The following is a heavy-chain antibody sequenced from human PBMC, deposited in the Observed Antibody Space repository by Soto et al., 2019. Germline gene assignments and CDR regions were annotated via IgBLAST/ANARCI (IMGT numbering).Heavy chain of an antibody. CDR2: ISGSGGST. CDR1: GFTFSSYA. CDR3: AKVLAVAAPQGNYYFDY. J-gene: IGHJ4*02. D-gene: IGHD6-19*01. V-gene: IGHV3-23*01. Sequence: GGSLRLSCAASGFTFSSYAMSWVRQAPGKGLEWVSAISGSGGSTYYADSVKGRFTISRDNSKNTLYLQMNSLRAEDTAVYYCAKVLAVAAPQGNYYFDYWGQGTLVTVSS.